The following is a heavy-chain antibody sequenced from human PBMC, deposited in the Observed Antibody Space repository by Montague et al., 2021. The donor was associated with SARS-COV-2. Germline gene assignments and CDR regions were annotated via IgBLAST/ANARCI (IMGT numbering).Heavy chain of an antibody. CDR1: GFTFNNFG. CDR3: AKDATIFWFERGRGTFDY. J-gene: IGHJ4*02. V-gene: IGHV3-30*18. Sequence: SLRLSCAASGFTFNNFGMHWVRQAPGQGLEWVAVISYEGSIQYYADSVKGRFTISRDWSKSTLYLQMSSLRAEDTAVYYCAKDATIFWFERGRGTFDYWGRGTLSPSPQ. CDR2: ISYEGSIQ. D-gene: IGHD3-10*01.